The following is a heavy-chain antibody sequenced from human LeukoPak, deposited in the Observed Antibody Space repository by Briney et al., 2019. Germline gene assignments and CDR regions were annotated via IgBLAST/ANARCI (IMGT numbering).Heavy chain of an antibody. V-gene: IGHV4-34*01. CDR3: ARGLRRYSSGWYKIDY. CDR1: GGPFSGYY. J-gene: IGHJ4*02. Sequence: SETLSLTCAVYGGPFSGYYWSWIRQPPGKGLEWIGEINHSGSTNYNPSLKSRVTISVDTSKNQFSLKLSSVTAADTAVYYCARGLRRYSSGWYKIDYWGQGTLVTVSS. D-gene: IGHD6-19*01. CDR2: INHSGST.